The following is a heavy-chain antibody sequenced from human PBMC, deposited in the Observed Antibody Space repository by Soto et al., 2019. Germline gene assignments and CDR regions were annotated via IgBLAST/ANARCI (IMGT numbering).Heavy chain of an antibody. V-gene: IGHV3-23*01. CDR3: AKRRGDSWYLYYYDY. CDR1: GLTFRAFS. D-gene: IGHD5-12*01. CDR2: ISGSGGST. J-gene: IGHJ4*02. Sequence: EVQLLESGGGLVQPGGSLRLSCAASGLTFRAFSMSWVRQPPGKGLEWVSGISGSGGSTYYADSVKGRFTISRDSSSNTLYLQMSSLRAEDMAVYYCAKRRGDSWYLYYYDYWGQGTLVTVSS.